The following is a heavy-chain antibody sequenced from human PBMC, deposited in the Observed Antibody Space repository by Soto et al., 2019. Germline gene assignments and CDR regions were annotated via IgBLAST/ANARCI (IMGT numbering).Heavy chain of an antibody. J-gene: IGHJ5*02. CDR3: ARRGFTMWRNCFDP. D-gene: IGHD3-10*02. CDR2: INHSGST. CDR1: GVSFSGYY. V-gene: IGHV4-34*01. Sequence: PLETLSLTCAVYGVSFSGYYCSWIRQPPGKGLEWIGEINHSGSTNYNPSLKSRVTISVDTSKNQFSLKLSSVTAADTAVYFCARRGFTMWRNCFDPWGQGTLVTVSS.